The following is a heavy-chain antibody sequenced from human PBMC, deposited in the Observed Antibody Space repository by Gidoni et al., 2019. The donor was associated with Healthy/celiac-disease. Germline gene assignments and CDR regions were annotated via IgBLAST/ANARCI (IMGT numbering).Heavy chain of an antibody. CDR1: GGTFSSYT. Sequence: QVQLVQSGAEVKKPGSSVKVSCKASGGTFSSYTISWVRQAPGQGLEWMGRTIPILGIANYAQKFQGRVTITADKSTSTAYMELSSLRSEDTAVYYCARMSRDGYNYNWFDPWGQGTLVTVSS. J-gene: IGHJ5*02. V-gene: IGHV1-69*02. CDR3: ARMSRDGYNYNWFDP. CDR2: TIPILGIA. D-gene: IGHD5-12*01.